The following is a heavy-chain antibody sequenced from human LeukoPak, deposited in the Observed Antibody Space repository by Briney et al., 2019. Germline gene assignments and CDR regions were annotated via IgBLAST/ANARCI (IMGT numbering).Heavy chain of an antibody. CDR2: ISVYNGNT. CDR1: GYTFTSYG. D-gene: IGHD3-10*01. CDR3: ARRPADYYGSGSYPDY. J-gene: IGHJ4*02. Sequence: ASVKVSCKASGYTFTSYGISWVRQAPGQGLEWMGWISVYNGNTNYAQKLQGRVTMTTDTSTSTAYMELRSLRSDDTAVYYCARRPADYYGSGSYPDYWGQGTLVTVSS. V-gene: IGHV1-18*01.